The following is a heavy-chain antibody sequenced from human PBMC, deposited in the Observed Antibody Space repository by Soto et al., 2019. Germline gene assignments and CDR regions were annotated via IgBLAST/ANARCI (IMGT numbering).Heavy chain of an antibody. CDR3: AKEISSSWGWDY. J-gene: IGHJ4*02. CDR1: GFTFDDYA. D-gene: IGHD6-13*01. CDR2: ISWNSGSI. Sequence: GGSLRLSCAASGFTFDDYAMHWVRQAPGKGLEWVSGISWNSGSIGYADSVKGRFTISRDNAKNSLYLQMNSLRAEDTALYYCAKEISSSWGWDYWGQGTLVTVSS. V-gene: IGHV3-9*01.